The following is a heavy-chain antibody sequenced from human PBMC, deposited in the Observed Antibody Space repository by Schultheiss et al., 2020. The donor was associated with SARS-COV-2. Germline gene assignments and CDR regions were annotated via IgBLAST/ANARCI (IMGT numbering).Heavy chain of an antibody. CDR2: IYHSGST. Sequence: SETLSLTCTVSGGSISSYYWSWIRQPPGKGLEWIGYIYHSGSTYYNPSLKSRVTISVDTSKNQFSLKLSSVTAADTAVYYCARGFVPYYYYYMDVWGKGTTVTVSS. J-gene: IGHJ6*03. V-gene: IGHV4-59*12. CDR3: ARGFVPYYYYYMDV. D-gene: IGHD6-6*01. CDR1: GGSISSYY.